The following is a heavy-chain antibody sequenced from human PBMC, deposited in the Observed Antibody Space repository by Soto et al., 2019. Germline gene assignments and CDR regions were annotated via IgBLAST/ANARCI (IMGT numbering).Heavy chain of an antibody. D-gene: IGHD1-1*01. CDR1: GFSFSGKND. Sequence: SLRLSCAASGFSFSGKNDLTWVRQAPGKGLEWVSALYSSDGTYYADSVKGRFSVSRDNSKNTFYLQLHSLRPEDTALYFCATWLQREHAFDIWGLGTMVT. CDR3: ATWLQREHAFDI. CDR2: LYSSDGT. J-gene: IGHJ3*02. V-gene: IGHV3-53*01.